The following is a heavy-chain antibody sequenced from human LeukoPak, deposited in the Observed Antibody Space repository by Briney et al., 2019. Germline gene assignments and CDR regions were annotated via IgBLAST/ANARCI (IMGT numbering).Heavy chain of an antibody. CDR2: IYTSGRT. CDR1: GGSISSYY. D-gene: IGHD2-2*01. J-gene: IGHJ6*03. CDR3: AREWDPAADYYYYYYMDV. Sequence: SETLSLTCTVCGGSISSYYWSWIGQPAGKGLEWIGRIYTSGRTNYNPSPKSRVTMSVDTSKNQFSLKLSSVTAADTAVYYSAREWDPAADYYYYYYMDVWGKGTTVTVSS. V-gene: IGHV4-4*07.